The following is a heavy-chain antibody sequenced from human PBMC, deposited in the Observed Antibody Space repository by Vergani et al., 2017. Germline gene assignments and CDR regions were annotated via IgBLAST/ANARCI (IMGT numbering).Heavy chain of an antibody. D-gene: IGHD6-19*01. CDR2: ISVSGTSI. CDR3: AKAWYSSGCNDY. CDR1: GFTFNAYY. Sequence: QEQLVESGGGLVKPGGSLRLSCEASGFTFNAYYMSWVRQAPGKGLECVSYISVSGTSIHYADSVKGRFTISRDNAKSSLSLQMHSLTAEDTAVYYCAKAWYSSGCNDYWGQGTLVTVSS. V-gene: IGHV3-11*01. J-gene: IGHJ4*02.